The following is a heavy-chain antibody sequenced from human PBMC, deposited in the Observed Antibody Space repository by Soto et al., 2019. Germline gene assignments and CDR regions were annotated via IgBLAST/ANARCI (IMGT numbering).Heavy chain of an antibody. D-gene: IGHD6-13*01. V-gene: IGHV4-34*01. CDR1: GGSFSGYY. Sequence: QVQLQQWGAGLLKPSETLSLTCAVYGGSFSGYYWSWIRQPPRKGLEWIGEINHSGSTNYNPSLTSRVTISVDTSKNQFSLKLTSVTAADTAVYYCARVGYSISWYRRGAFDIWGQGPMVTVSS. CDR3: ARVGYSISWYRRGAFDI. CDR2: INHSGST. J-gene: IGHJ3*02.